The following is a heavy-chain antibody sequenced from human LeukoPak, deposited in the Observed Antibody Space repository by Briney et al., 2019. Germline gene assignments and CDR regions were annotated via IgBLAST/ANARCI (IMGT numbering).Heavy chain of an antibody. CDR1: GFIFGTYG. D-gene: IGHD2-21*01. CDR3: AKGMYGVGGALDY. CDR2: ITAGGGNT. V-gene: IGHV3-23*01. J-gene: IGHJ4*02. Sequence: GGSLRLSCAASGFIFGTYGMTWVRQAPGKGLEYVSGITAGGGNTYYGDSLKGRFTISRDDSKDTLFLQMNSLRVEDTAVYYCAKGMYGVGGALDYWGRGSLVTVSS.